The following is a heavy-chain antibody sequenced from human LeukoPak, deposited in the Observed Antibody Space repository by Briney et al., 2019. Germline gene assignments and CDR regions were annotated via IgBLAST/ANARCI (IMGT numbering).Heavy chain of an antibody. CDR3: AIAQYDFWSGYPYDAFDI. J-gene: IGHJ3*02. Sequence: PSETLSLTCTVSGGSISSYYWSWIRQPAGKGVEWIGRIYTSGSTNYNPSLKSRVTMSVDTSKNQISLKLSSVTAADTAVYYCAIAQYDFWSGYPYDAFDIWGQGTMVTVSS. CDR2: IYTSGST. V-gene: IGHV4-4*07. D-gene: IGHD3-3*01. CDR1: GGSISSYY.